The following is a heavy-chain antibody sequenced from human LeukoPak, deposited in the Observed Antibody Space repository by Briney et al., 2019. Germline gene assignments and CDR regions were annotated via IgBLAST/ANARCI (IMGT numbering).Heavy chain of an antibody. CDR3: ARVSLGAAAGTSR. CDR2: ISSSSYI. Sequence: GGSLRLSCAASGFTFSSYNMNWVRQAPGKGLEWVSSISSSSYIYYTDSVKGRFTISRDNAKNSLYLQMNSLRADDTAIYYCARVSLGAAAGTSRWGQGTLVTVSS. V-gene: IGHV3-21*01. D-gene: IGHD6-13*01. CDR1: GFTFSSYN. J-gene: IGHJ4*02.